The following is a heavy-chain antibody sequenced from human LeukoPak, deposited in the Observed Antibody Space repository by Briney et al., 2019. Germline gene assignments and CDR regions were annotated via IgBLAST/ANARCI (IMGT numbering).Heavy chain of an antibody. J-gene: IGHJ6*03. Sequence: GGSLRLSCAASGFTFSDYGMSWVRQAPGGGLEWVSAISGSGDKTFHADSVKGRFTTSRDNSKNTLSLQMSSLRGEASAVYFCAKDTSAWWYHRAYMNVWGTGTTVTVSS. CDR3: AKDTSAWWYHRAYMNV. CDR2: ISGSGDKT. V-gene: IGHV3-23*01. D-gene: IGHD2-15*01. CDR1: GFTFSDYG.